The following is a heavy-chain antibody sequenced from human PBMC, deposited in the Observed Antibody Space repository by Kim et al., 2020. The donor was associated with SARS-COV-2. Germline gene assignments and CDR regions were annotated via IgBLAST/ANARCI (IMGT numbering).Heavy chain of an antibody. Sequence: SETLSLTCTVSGFSISSGYYWGWIRQPPGKGLEWIGTIYHSGSTYYNPSLESRVTISVDTSKNHFSLKLSSVTAADTAVYYCARGAFGGVIVVEFDPWGQGTLVTVSS. CDR1: GFSISSGYY. J-gene: IGHJ5*02. D-gene: IGHD3-16*02. V-gene: IGHV4-38-2*02. CDR2: IYHSGST. CDR3: ARGAFGGVIVVEFDP.